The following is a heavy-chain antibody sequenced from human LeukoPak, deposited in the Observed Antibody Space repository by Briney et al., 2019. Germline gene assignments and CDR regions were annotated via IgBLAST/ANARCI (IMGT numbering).Heavy chain of an antibody. Sequence: GGSLRLSCAASGFTFSSYAMSWVRQAPGKGLEWVSSISSSSSYIYYADSVKGRFTISRDNAKNSLYLQMNSLRAEDTAVYYCARDRSPSSEFDYWGQGTLVTVSS. CDR2: ISSSSSYI. V-gene: IGHV3-21*01. CDR1: GFTFSSYA. CDR3: ARDRSPSSEFDY. J-gene: IGHJ4*02. D-gene: IGHD1-26*01.